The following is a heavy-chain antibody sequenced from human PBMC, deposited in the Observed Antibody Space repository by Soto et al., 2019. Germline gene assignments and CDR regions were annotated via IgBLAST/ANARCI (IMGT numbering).Heavy chain of an antibody. J-gene: IGHJ6*03. CDR2: IYPGDSDT. CDR3: ARDDVHCSGGSCYGVPMDV. D-gene: IGHD2-15*01. CDR1: GYSFTSYW. Sequence: GESLNISCKGSGYSFTSYWIGWVRQMPGKGLEWMGIIYPGDSDTRYSPSFQGQVTISADKSISTLYLQMNSLRAEDTAVYYCARDDVHCSGGSCYGVPMDVWGKGTTVTVSS. V-gene: IGHV5-51*01.